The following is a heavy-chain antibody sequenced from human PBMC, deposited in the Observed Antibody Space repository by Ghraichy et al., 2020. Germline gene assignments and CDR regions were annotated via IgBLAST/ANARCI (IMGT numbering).Heavy chain of an antibody. CDR3: ATGVRGVPIDY. Sequence: SETLSLTCTVSGGSVSSGSYYWSWIRQPPGKGLEWIGYIYYSGSTNYNPSLKSRVTISVDTSKNQFSLKLSSVTAADTAVYYCATGVRGVPIDYWGQGTLVTVSS. V-gene: IGHV4-61*01. D-gene: IGHD3-10*01. CDR1: GGSVSSGSYY. J-gene: IGHJ4*02. CDR2: IYYSGST.